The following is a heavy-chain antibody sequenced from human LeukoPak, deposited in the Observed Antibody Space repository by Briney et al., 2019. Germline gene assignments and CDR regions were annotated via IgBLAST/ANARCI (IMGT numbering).Heavy chain of an antibody. J-gene: IGHJ4*02. Sequence: PGGSLRLSCAASGLTFSSYWMTWVRQAPGKGLEWVANIKQDGSEKYYVDSVKGRFTISRDNAKNSLFLQMNSLRAEDTAVYCCVSLGGGNTLHPYFDYWGQGTLVTVSS. CDR3: VSLGGGNTLHPYFDY. V-gene: IGHV3-7*01. CDR2: IKQDGSEK. D-gene: IGHD3-16*01. CDR1: GLTFSSYW.